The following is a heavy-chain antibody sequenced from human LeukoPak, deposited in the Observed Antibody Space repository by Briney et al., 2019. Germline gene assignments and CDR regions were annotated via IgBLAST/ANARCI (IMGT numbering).Heavy chain of an antibody. D-gene: IGHD3-3*01. CDR3: AREHYDFWSGSPSNWFDP. Sequence: PSETLSLTCTVSGDSITSRSYWSWIRQPLGKGLEWIGYLRHSGNTNHNSSFKGRVTFSLDTSKNQFSLILRSVTAADTAVYYCAREHYDFWSGSPSNWFDPWGQGTLVTVSS. V-gene: IGHV4-59*11. CDR1: GDSITSRSY. CDR2: LRHSGNT. J-gene: IGHJ5*02.